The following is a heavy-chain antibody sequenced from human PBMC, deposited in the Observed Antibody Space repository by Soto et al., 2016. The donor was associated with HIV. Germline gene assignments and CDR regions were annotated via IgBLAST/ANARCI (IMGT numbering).Heavy chain of an antibody. D-gene: IGHD3-22*01. CDR2: FHLEDDET. V-gene: IGHV1-24*01. CDR3: ATGLTV. J-gene: IGHJ3*01. Sequence: QVQLVQSGAEVKKPGASVNVSCKVSGYTLNELSMHWVREAPGKGLEWMGGFHLEDDETIYAETFQGRVTLTEGTSTETAYMELRSLKSEDTAVYYCATGLTVWGQGTLVTVSS. CDR1: GYTLNELS.